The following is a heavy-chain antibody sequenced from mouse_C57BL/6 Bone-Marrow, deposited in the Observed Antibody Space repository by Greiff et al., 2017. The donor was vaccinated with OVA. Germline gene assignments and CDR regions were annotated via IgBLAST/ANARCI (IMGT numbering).Heavy chain of an antibody. CDR2: IDPENGDT. J-gene: IGHJ3*01. Sequence: EVKVVESGAELVRPGASVKLSCTASGFNIKDDYMHWVKQRPEQGLEWIGWIDPENGDTEYASKFQGKATITADTSSNTAYLQLSSLTSEDTAVYYCTFYGYDNAYWGQGTLVTVSA. CDR3: TFYGYDNAY. CDR1: GFNIKDDY. V-gene: IGHV14-4*01. D-gene: IGHD2-2*01.